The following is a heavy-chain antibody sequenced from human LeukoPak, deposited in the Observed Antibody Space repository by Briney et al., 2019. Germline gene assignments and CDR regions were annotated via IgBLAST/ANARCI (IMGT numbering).Heavy chain of an antibody. D-gene: IGHD3-22*01. CDR3: ARVYYYYDSSGILTLYFDY. CDR2: VNPNGGGT. CDR1: GYTFTSYY. J-gene: IGHJ4*02. V-gene: IGHV1-2*02. Sequence: ASVKLSCKSSGYTFTSYYMHWVRLAPGQGIEWMGLVNPNGGGTNYAQKFKGRVTMTRDTSISTAYMEVSRLRSDDTAVYYCARVYYYYDSSGILTLYFDYWGQGTLVTVSS.